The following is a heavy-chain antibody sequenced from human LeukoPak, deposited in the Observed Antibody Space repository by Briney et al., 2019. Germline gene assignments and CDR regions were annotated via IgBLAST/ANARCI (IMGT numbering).Heavy chain of an antibody. D-gene: IGHD2-15*01. CDR2: ISAYNGNT. CDR3: ARSLLGYCSGGSCSGAVAIDI. Sequence: ASVKVSCKASGYTFTSYGISWVRQAPGQGLEWMGWISAYNGNTNYAQKLQGRVTMTTDTSTSTAYMELRSLRSDDTAVYYCARSLLGYCSGGSCSGAVAIDIWGQGTMVTVSS. CDR1: GYTFTSYG. J-gene: IGHJ3*02. V-gene: IGHV1-18*01.